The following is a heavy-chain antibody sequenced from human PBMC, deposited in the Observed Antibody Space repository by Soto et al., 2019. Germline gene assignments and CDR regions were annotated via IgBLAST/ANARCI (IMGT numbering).Heavy chain of an antibody. CDR3: AREGIMRALRY. V-gene: IGHV4-34*01. CDR1: GGSFSGYY. D-gene: IGHD3-10*01. J-gene: IGHJ4*02. CDR2: INHSGST. Sequence: QVQLQQWGAGLLKPSETLSLTCAVYGGSFSGYYWSWIRQPPGKGLEWIGEINHSGSTNDNPSLKSRVTISVDTSKNQFSLKLSSVTAADTAVYYCAREGIMRALRYWGQGTLVTVSS.